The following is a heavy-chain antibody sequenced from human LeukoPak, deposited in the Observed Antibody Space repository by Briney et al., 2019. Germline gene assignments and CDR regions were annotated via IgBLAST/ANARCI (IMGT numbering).Heavy chain of an antibody. V-gene: IGHV4-34*01. CDR3: ARPAYYDYVWGSYRHTPFDY. J-gene: IGHJ4*02. CDR2: IHPSGSP. Sequence: SETLSLSCGAYGGSFSGYYLTWIRQPPGKGLEWIGEIHPSGSPNYNPSLKSRVTISVDTSKNQFSLKLSSVTAADTAVYYCARPAYYDYVWGSYRHTPFDYWGQGTLVTVSS. D-gene: IGHD3-16*02. CDR1: GGSFSGYY.